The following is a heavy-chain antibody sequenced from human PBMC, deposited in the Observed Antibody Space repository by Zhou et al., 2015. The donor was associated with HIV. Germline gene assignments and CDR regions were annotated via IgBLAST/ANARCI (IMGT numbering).Heavy chain of an antibody. Sequence: QVQLVQSGAEVKKPGSSVKVSCKASGGTFSSYAISWVRQAPGQGLEWMGGIIPIFGTANYAQKFQGRVTITADESTSTAYMELSSLRSEDTAVYYCASLESCSSTSCYPPSANYYYYMDVWGKGTTVTVSS. D-gene: IGHD2-2*01. CDR2: IIPIFGTA. V-gene: IGHV1-69*01. CDR3: ASLESCSSTSCYPPSANYYYYMDV. CDR1: GGTFSSYA. J-gene: IGHJ6*03.